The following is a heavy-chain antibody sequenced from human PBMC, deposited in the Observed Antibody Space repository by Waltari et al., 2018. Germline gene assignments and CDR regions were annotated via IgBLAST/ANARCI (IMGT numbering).Heavy chain of an antibody. Sequence: QVPLVQSGAEVQKPRSPVKLSCKASGVTFSSYAIRRGRQAPGQVLEWMGGIIPICGTANYAQKFQGRVTITADESTSTAYMGLSSLRAEDTAVYYCARANNKGWFDPWGQGTLVTVSS. J-gene: IGHJ5*02. V-gene: IGHV1-69*12. CDR3: ARANNKGWFDP. CDR2: IIPICGTA. D-gene: IGHD1-20*01. CDR1: GVTFSSYA.